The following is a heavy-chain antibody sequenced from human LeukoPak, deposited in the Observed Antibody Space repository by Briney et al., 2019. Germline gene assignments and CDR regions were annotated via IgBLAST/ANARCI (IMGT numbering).Heavy chain of an antibody. Sequence: SETLSLTCTVSGGSISSYYWSWIRQPAGKGLEWIGRIYTSGSTNYNPSLKSRVTMSVDTSKNQFSLKLSSVTAADTAVYYCARDLLPGGRDSSDYWGQGTLVTVSS. D-gene: IGHD3-16*01. CDR1: GGSISSYY. J-gene: IGHJ4*02. CDR3: ARDLLPGGRDSSDY. V-gene: IGHV4-4*07. CDR2: IYTSGST.